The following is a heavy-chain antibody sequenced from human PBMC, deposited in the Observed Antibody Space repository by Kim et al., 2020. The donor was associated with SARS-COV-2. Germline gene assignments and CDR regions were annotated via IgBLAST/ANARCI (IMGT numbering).Heavy chain of an antibody. D-gene: IGHD6-19*01. CDR3: ARVEGYSSGEFDY. Sequence: YAQKVQGRVTITADESTSTAYMELSSLRSEDTAVYYCARVEGYSSGEFDYWGQGTLVTVSS. J-gene: IGHJ4*02. V-gene: IGHV1-69*01.